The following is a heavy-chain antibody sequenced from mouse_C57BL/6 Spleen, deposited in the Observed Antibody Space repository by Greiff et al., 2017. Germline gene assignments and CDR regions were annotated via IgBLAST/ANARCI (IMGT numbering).Heavy chain of an antibody. CDR1: GYAFTNYL. J-gene: IGHJ2*01. CDR2: INPGSGGT. D-gene: IGHD2-2*01. V-gene: IGHV1-54*01. Sequence: QVQLQQSGAELVRPGTSVKVSCKASGYAFTNYLIEWVKQRPGQGLEWIGVINPGSGGTNYNETFKGKATLTADKSSSTAYMRLSSLTSEDSAVYFCAREGGMVTTWGFGYWGQGTTLTVAS. CDR3: AREGGMVTTWGFGY.